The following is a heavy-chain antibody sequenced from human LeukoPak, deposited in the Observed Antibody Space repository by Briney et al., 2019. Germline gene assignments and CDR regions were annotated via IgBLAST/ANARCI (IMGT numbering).Heavy chain of an antibody. CDR2: ISWNGGII. Sequence: GGSLRLSCAASGSTFENYAMHWVRKVPGKGLEWVSGISWNGGIIGYADSVKGRFTISRDSAKNSLYLQMNSLRVEDTALYYCAKGGLRLYFGQFHYWGQGTLVTVSS. V-gene: IGHV3-9*01. D-gene: IGHD3-10*01. CDR3: AKGGLRLYFGQFHY. J-gene: IGHJ4*02. CDR1: GSTFENYA.